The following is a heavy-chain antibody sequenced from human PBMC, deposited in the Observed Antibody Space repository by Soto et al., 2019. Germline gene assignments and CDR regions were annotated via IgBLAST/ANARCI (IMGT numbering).Heavy chain of an antibody. CDR3: LTEWGAGSYNGPARQDR. Sequence: EVQLAQSGGGLVKPGESLTLSCALSGFTFANAWMSWVRQAPGKGLEWVGRMKSMTDAGTTDLAAPEKGRFSISRDESKSTGYLRMANVQVEDTALYYCLTEWGAGSYNGPARQDRWGQGTLVTVSS. CDR2: MKSMTDAGTT. CDR1: GFTFANAW. D-gene: IGHD5-12*01. V-gene: IGHV3-15*01. J-gene: IGHJ5*02.